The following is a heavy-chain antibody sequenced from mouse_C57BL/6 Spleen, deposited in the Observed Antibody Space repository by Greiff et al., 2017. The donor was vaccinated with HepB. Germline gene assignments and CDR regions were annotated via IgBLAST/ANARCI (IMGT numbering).Heavy chain of an antibody. V-gene: IGHV1-39*01. J-gene: IGHJ4*01. CDR1: GYSFTDYN. Sequence: QLQESGPELVKPGASVKISCKASGYSFTDYNMNWVKQSNGKSLEWIGVINPNYGTTSYNQKFKGKATLTVDQSSSTAYMQLNSLTSEDSAVYYCARDGYYPYYYAMDYWGQGTSVTVSS. CDR2: INPNYGTT. CDR3: ARDGYYPYYYAMDY. D-gene: IGHD2-3*01.